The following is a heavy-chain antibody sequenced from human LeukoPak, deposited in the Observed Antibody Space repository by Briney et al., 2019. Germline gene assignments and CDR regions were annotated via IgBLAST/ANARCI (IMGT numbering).Heavy chain of an antibody. J-gene: IGHJ5*02. CDR3: AREIKTYYYDSSGSPGSNWFDP. CDR1: GGSISSGGYY. Sequence: SETLSLTCTVSGGSISSGGYYWSWIRQPPGKGLKWIGYIYHSGSTYYNPSLQSRVTISVDRSKNQFSLKLSSVTAADTAVYYCAREIKTYYYDSSGSPGSNWFDPWGQGTLVTVSS. CDR2: IYHSGST. V-gene: IGHV4-30-2*01. D-gene: IGHD3-22*01.